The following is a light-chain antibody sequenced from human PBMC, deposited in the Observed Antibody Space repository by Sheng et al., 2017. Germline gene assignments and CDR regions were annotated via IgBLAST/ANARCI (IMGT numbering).Light chain of an antibody. V-gene: IGLV2-14*03. CDR2: DVS. J-gene: IGLJ3*02. Sequence: QSALTQSASVSGSPGQSITISCTGTSSDVGAYNYVSWYQQQSGKAPKLVIYDVSNRPSGVSNRFSGSKSGNTASLTISGLQAEDEADYFCSSYSSSSTLGVFGGGTKLTVL. CDR1: SSDVGAYNY. CDR3: SSYSSSSTLGV.